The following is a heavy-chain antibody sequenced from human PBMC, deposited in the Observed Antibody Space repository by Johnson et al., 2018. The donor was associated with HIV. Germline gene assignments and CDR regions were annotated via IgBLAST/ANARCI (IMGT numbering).Heavy chain of an antibody. CDR3: ARHYYDSSGYSLDAYDI. J-gene: IGHJ3*02. CDR1: GFTFSCYA. D-gene: IGHD3-22*01. CDR2: ISYDGSNK. V-gene: IGHV3-30*04. Sequence: QVQLVESGGGVVQPGRSLRLSCAASGFTFSCYAMHWVRQAPGKGLEWVTLISYDGSNKYYADSVKGRFTISRDNSKNTLYLQMNSLRAEDTAVYYCARHYYDSSGYSLDAYDIWGQGTMVTVSS.